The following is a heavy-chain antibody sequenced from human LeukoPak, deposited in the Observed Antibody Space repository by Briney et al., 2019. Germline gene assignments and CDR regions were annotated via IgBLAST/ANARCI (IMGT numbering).Heavy chain of an antibody. CDR2: IINSGGST. CDR1: GFTFSNYA. Sequence: GGSLRLSCAASGFTFSNYAMNWVRQAPGKGLEWVSTIINSGGSTYYAGSVKGRFAISRDSSKNTLYLQMNSLRDEDTAVYYCAKDIYGDYGGLDYWGQGTLVTVSS. J-gene: IGHJ4*02. V-gene: IGHV3-23*01. D-gene: IGHD4-17*01. CDR3: AKDIYGDYGGLDY.